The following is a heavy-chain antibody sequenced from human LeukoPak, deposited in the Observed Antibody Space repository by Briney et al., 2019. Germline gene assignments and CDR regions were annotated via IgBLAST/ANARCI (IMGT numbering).Heavy chain of an antibody. V-gene: IGHV3-74*01. Sequence: PGGSLRLSCAASGFTFNNYWTHWVRQAPGKGLVWVSRIKSDGSSTGYADSVKGRFTISRDNAKNTLYLQMNSLRAEDTAVYYCARGTYRTPDYWGQGTLVTVSS. CDR3: ARGTYRTPDY. CDR1: GFTFNNYW. J-gene: IGHJ4*02. CDR2: IKSDGSST. D-gene: IGHD4-11*01.